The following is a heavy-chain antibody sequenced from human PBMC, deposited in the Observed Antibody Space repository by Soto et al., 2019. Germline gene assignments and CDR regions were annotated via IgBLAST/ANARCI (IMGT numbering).Heavy chain of an antibody. J-gene: IGHJ5*01. CDR2: ISGSGGGT. CDR1: VFSFISHV. Sequence: ELQLSDSGGDLVQPGGSLRLSCAASVFSFISHVMSWGRQAPGKGLEWVSSISGSGGGTYYADSVKGRFIISRDHSKHPPDLQMNSLRVEDTTVYYSAKGWCDSWGQGKRVTVSS. V-gene: IGHV3-23*01. CDR3: AKGWCDS.